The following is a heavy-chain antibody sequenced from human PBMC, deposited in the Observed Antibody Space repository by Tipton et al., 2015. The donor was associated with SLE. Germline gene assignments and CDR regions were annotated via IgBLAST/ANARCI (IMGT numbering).Heavy chain of an antibody. D-gene: IGHD2-2*01. CDR3: AKEGIVVVGDYYFDY. J-gene: IGHJ4*02. V-gene: IGHV3-30*02. CDR2: IRYDGSNK. CDR1: GFTFSSYG. Sequence: GSLRLSCEASGFTFSSYGMHWVRQAPGKGLEWVAFIRYDGSNKYYADSVKGRFTISRDNSKNTLYLQMNSLRAEDTAVYYCAKEGIVVVGDYYFDYWGQGTLVTVSS.